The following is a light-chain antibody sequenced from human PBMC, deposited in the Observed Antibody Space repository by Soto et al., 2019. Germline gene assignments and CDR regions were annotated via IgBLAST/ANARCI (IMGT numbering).Light chain of an antibody. CDR1: SSNIGSNT. CDR3: AAWDDSFWV. Sequence: QLVLTQPPSASGTPGQRVTISCSGSSSNIGSNTVNWYQQLPGTAPKLLIYSNNQRPSGVPDRFSGSKSGTSASLAISGLQSEDEADYYCAAWDDSFWVFGGGTKVTVL. J-gene: IGLJ3*02. V-gene: IGLV1-44*01. CDR2: SNN.